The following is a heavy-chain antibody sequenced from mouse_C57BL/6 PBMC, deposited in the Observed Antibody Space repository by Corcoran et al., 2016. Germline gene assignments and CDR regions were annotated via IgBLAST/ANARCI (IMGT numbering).Heavy chain of an antibody. V-gene: IGHV9-3*01. CDR1: GYTFTTYG. CDR3: ARRDYYGSSYELYFDV. Sequence: QIQLVQSGPELKKPGETVKISCKASGYTFTTYGMSWVKQAPGKGLKWMGWINTYSGVPTYADDFKGRFAFSLETSARTAYLQINNLKNEETATYFCARRDYYGSSYELYFDVWGTGTTVTVSS. CDR2: INTYSGVP. J-gene: IGHJ1*03. D-gene: IGHD1-1*01.